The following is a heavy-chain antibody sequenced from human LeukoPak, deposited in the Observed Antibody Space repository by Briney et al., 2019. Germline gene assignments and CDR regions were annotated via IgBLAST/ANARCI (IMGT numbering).Heavy chain of an antibody. V-gene: IGHV3-11*04. Sequence: GGSLRLSCAASGFTFSDYYMSWIRQAPGKGLEWISYISSSGDTIFYADSVKGRFTISRDNAKSSLYLQMNSLRAEDTAVYYCASSRDGYNHWGQGTLVTVSS. CDR3: ASSRDGYNH. J-gene: IGHJ5*02. D-gene: IGHD5-24*01. CDR2: ISSSGDTI. CDR1: GFTFSDYY.